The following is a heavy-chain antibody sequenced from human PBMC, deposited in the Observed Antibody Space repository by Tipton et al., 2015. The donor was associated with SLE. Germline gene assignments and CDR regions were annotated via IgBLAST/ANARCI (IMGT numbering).Heavy chain of an antibody. Sequence: GSLRLSCAASGFAFSNYWMHWVRQVPGKGLVWVARIKSDGSSTAYADSVEGRFFISRDNAMNTLSLQMSNLRADDTALYYCVREGGMGDSRHFWGQGTQVTVSS. CDR1: GFAFSNYW. J-gene: IGHJ4*02. D-gene: IGHD2-21*01. CDR2: IKSDGSST. CDR3: VREGGMGDSRHF. V-gene: IGHV3-74*01.